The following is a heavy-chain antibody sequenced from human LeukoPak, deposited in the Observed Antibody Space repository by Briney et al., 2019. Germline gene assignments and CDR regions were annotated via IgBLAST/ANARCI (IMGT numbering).Heavy chain of an antibody. D-gene: IGHD5-24*01. CDR3: ARDFGDGYNLGWY. V-gene: IGHV3-48*03. Sequence: GGSLRLSCAASGFTFSSYEMNWVRQAPGKGLEWVSYISSSGSTIYYADSVKGRFTISRDNAKNSLSLQMNSLRAEDTAVYYCARDFGDGYNLGWYWGPGTLVTVSS. CDR1: GFTFSSYE. CDR2: ISSSGSTI. J-gene: IGHJ4*02.